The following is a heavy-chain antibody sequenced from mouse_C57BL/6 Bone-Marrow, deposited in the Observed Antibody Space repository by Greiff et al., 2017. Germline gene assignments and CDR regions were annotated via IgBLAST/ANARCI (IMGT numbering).Heavy chain of an antibody. D-gene: IGHD2-10*02. J-gene: IGHJ1*03. Sequence: QVQLQQSGSELRSPGSSVKLSCKDFDSEVFPLAYMSWVRQKPGHGFEWIGGILPSIGRTIYGEKFEDKATLDADTLSNTAYLELNSLTSEDSAIYYCARGRYGNSWYFDVWGTGTTVTVSS. CDR3: ARGRYGNSWYFDV. CDR2: ILPSIGRT. CDR1: DSEVFPLAY. V-gene: IGHV15-2*01.